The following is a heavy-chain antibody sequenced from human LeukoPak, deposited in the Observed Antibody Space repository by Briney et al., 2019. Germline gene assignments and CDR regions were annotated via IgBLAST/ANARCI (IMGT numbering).Heavy chain of an antibody. V-gene: IGHV3-48*01. CDR3: AKAPPKEHDFWSGYYNYMDV. CDR2: MSRSSSTI. CDR1: GFTFSSYW. Sequence: GGSLRLSCVASGFTFSSYWMSWVRQAPGKGLEWVSYMSRSSSTIYYVDSVKGRFTISRDNANNSLYLQMNSLRAEDTAVYYCAKAPPKEHDFWSGYYNYMDVWGKGTTVTVSS. J-gene: IGHJ6*03. D-gene: IGHD3-3*01.